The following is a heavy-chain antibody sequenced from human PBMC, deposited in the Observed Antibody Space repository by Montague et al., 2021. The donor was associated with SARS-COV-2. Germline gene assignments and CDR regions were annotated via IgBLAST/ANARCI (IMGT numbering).Heavy chain of an antibody. D-gene: IGHD6-13*01. CDR1: GGSISTSGYY. CDR3: ARAPYTSSWYWLLDF. V-gene: IGHV4-31*03. CDR2: ISYSGST. Sequence: TLSLTCTVSGGSISTSGYYWGWIRQHPGKGLEWIGYISYSGSTYYXPSLTSRLTISVDTSENQFSLRLTSVTAADTAVYYCARAPYTSSWYWLLDFWGQGTLVTVSS. J-gene: IGHJ4*02.